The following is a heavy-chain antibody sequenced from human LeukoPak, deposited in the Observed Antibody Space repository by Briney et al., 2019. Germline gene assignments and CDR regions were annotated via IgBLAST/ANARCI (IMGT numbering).Heavy chain of an antibody. Sequence: GGSLRLSCAASGFTFSSYGMHWVRQAPGKGLEWEAVISYDGSNKYYADSVKGRFTISRDNSKNTLYLQMNSLRAEDTAVYYCAKGIAVAGYFDYWGQGTLVTVSS. J-gene: IGHJ4*02. CDR1: GFTFSSYG. V-gene: IGHV3-30*18. CDR2: ISYDGSNK. D-gene: IGHD6-19*01. CDR3: AKGIAVAGYFDY.